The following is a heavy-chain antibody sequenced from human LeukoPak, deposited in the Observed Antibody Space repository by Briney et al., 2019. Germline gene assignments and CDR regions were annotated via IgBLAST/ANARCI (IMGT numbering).Heavy chain of an antibody. Sequence: PGGSLRLSCAASGFTFSDYYMSWIRQAPGKGLEWVSYISSSGSTIYYADSVKGRFTISRDNAKNSLYLQMNSLRAEDTAVYYCARDRRYYGSGSYDSYFDYWGQGTLVTVSS. CDR2: ISSSGSTI. V-gene: IGHV3-11*01. J-gene: IGHJ4*02. D-gene: IGHD3-10*01. CDR1: GFTFSDYY. CDR3: ARDRRYYGSGSYDSYFDY.